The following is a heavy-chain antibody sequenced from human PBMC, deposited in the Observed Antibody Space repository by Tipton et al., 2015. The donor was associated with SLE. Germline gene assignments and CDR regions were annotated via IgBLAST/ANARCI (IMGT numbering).Heavy chain of an antibody. Sequence: GLVKPSETLSLTCTLSGGSINAYSWSWVRQPPGRGLELIGYIYYNGNTNYNPSLKSRVTISINTSKTQFSLKLTSVTAADTAVYYCARGERYQRDPTYLYYFYMDVWGKGTTIIISS. D-gene: IGHD5-24*01. J-gene: IGHJ6*03. CDR3: ARGERYQRDPTYLYYFYMDV. CDR2: IYYNGNT. CDR1: GGSINAYS. V-gene: IGHV4-59*01.